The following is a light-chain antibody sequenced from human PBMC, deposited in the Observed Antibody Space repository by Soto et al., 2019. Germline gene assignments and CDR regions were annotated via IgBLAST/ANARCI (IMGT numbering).Light chain of an antibody. J-gene: IGLJ2*01. CDR1: SADIGAFNY. CDR2: DVS. Sequence: QSVLTQPAFVSGSPGQSITISCAGTSADIGAFNYVSWYQHHPGKAPKLLIYDVSDRPSGVSTRFSASKSANTASLTISGLQADDEADYYCSSYSTSSALVFGGGTKVTVL. CDR3: SSYSTSSALV. V-gene: IGLV2-14*03.